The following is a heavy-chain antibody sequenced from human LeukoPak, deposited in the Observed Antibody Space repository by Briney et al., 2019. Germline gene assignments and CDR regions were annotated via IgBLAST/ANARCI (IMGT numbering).Heavy chain of an antibody. Sequence: PGGSLRLSCAASGFTFSSYGMHWVRQAPGKGLEWVAFIRYDGSNKYYADSVKGRFTISRDNSKNTLYLQMNSLRAEDTAVYYCAKDLLRLRLSNFDCWGQGTLVTVSS. CDR2: IRYDGSNK. J-gene: IGHJ4*02. CDR1: GFTFSSYG. D-gene: IGHD4-17*01. CDR3: AKDLLRLRLSNFDC. V-gene: IGHV3-30*02.